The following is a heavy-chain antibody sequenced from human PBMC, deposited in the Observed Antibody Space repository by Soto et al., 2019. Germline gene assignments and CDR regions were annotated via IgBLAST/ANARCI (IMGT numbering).Heavy chain of an antibody. J-gene: IGHJ4*02. CDR2: ISSNGGST. CDR3: ARALLRYDFWSGYPGDY. V-gene: IGHV3-64*01. Sequence: GGSLRLSCAASGFTFSSYAMHWVRQAPGKGLEYVSAISSNGGSTYYANSVKGRFTISRDNSKNTLYLQMGSLRAEDMAVYYCARALLRYDFWSGYPGDYWGQGTLVTVSS. CDR1: GFTFSSYA. D-gene: IGHD3-3*01.